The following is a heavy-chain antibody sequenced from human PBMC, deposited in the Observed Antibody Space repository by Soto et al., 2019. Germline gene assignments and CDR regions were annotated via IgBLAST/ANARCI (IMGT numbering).Heavy chain of an antibody. CDR3: ASHPVSGSLHFDS. J-gene: IGHJ4*02. Sequence: VKLSCKASGYTINTDLVSWVLQTPGQGLEWMGRISAYNGDTNYAQKPQGRLTMTTDTSTRTAYMELRSLRSDDTAVYYCASHPVSGSLHFDSWGQGTLVTVSS. CDR1: GYTINTDL. CDR2: ISAYNGDT. V-gene: IGHV1-18*04. D-gene: IGHD1-26*01.